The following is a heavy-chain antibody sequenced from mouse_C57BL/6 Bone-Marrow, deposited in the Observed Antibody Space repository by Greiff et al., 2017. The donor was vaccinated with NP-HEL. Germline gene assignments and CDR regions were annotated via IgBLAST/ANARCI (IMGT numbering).Heavy chain of an antibody. D-gene: IGHD1-1*01. J-gene: IGHJ4*01. Sequence: VQLQQSGAELVKPGASVKISCKASGYAFSSYWMNWVKQRPGKGLEWIGQIYPGDGDTNYNGKFKGKATLTADKSSSTAYMQLSSLTSEDSAVYFCARYGIYYGSSGYYAMDYWGQGTSVTVSS. CDR1: GYAFSSYW. V-gene: IGHV1-80*01. CDR2: IYPGDGDT. CDR3: ARYGIYYGSSGYYAMDY.